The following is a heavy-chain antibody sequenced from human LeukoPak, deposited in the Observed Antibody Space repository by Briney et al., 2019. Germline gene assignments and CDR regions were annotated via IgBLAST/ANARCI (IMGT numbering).Heavy chain of an antibody. D-gene: IGHD3-3*01. V-gene: IGHV3-30*03. Sequence: GRSLRLSCAASGFTFSSYGMHWVRQAPGKGLEWVAVISYDGSNKYYADSVKGRFTISRDNSKNTLYLQMNSLRAEDTAVYYCARGGFLEWLLSIDAFDIWGQGTMVTVSS. J-gene: IGHJ3*02. CDR1: GFTFSSYG. CDR2: ISYDGSNK. CDR3: ARGGFLEWLLSIDAFDI.